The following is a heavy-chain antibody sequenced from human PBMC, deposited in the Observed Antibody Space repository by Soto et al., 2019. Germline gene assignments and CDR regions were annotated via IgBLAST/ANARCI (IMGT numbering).Heavy chain of an antibody. D-gene: IGHD6-6*01. CDR2: IYYSGST. CDR3: ARRRDKYSSQDNWFVS. V-gene: IGHV4-59*08. Sequence: SETLSLTCTGSGGSISSYYWSWIRQPPGKGLEWIGYIYYSGSTNYNPSLKSRVTISVDTSKNQFSLKLSSVTAADTAVYYCARRRDKYSSQDNWFVSWGQGTLVTVSS. CDR1: GGSISSYY. J-gene: IGHJ5*01.